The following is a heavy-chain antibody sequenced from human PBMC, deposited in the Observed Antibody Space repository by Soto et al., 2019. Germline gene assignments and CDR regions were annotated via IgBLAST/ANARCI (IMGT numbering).Heavy chain of an antibody. CDR3: ARGLNRITIFGVVSPNDGMDV. V-gene: IGHV1-46*01. J-gene: IGHJ6*02. D-gene: IGHD3-3*01. CDR1: GYTFTGYY. Sequence: ASVPVSCTASGYTFTGYYMHWVRQAPGQGLEWMGIINPSGGSTSYAQKFQGRVTMTRDTSTSTVYMELSSLRSEDTAVYYCARGLNRITIFGVVSPNDGMDVWGQGTTVTVSS. CDR2: INPSGGST.